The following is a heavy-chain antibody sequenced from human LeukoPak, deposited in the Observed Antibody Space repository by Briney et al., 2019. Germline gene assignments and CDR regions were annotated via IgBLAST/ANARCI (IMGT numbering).Heavy chain of an antibody. CDR1: GGSISSSSYH. Sequence: SETLSLTCTVSGGSISSSSYHWGWIRQPPGKGLEWIRSIYYSGSTYSNPSLKSRVTIFVDTSNNQFSLMLSPVTAADTAVYYCARLIWFGEFAPTYYFVYCGERNLGSASS. CDR3: ARLIWFGEFAPTYYFVY. J-gene: IGHJ4*02. V-gene: IGHV4-39*01. CDR2: IYYSGST. D-gene: IGHD3-10*01.